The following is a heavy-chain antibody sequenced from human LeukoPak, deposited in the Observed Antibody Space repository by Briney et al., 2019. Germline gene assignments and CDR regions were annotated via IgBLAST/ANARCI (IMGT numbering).Heavy chain of an antibody. Sequence: GGSLRLSCAASGFTFSSYGVHWVRQAPGKGLEWVAFIRYDGSNKYYADSVKGRFTISRDNSKNTLYLQMNSLRAEDTAVYYCAKGYGSGYYYYGMDVWGQGTTVTVSS. J-gene: IGHJ6*02. CDR3: AKGYGSGYYYYGMDV. V-gene: IGHV3-30*02. CDR2: IRYDGSNK. CDR1: GFTFSSYG. D-gene: IGHD3-10*01.